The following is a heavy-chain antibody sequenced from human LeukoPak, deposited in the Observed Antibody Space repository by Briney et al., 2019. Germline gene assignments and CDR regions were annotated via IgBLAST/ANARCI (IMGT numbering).Heavy chain of an antibody. CDR2: IYYSGST. CDR3: ARVTHLGDYVWGSYRYDHFDY. Sequence: SETLSLTCTVSGGSISSYYWSWIRQPPGKGLEWIGYIYYSGSTNYNPSLKSRVTISVDTSKNQFSLKLSSVTAADTAVYYCARVTHLGDYVWGSYRYDHFDYWGQGTLVTVSS. V-gene: IGHV4-59*12. CDR1: GGSISSYY. J-gene: IGHJ4*02. D-gene: IGHD3-16*02.